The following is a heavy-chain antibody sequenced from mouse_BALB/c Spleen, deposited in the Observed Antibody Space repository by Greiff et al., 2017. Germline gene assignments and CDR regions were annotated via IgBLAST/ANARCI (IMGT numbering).Heavy chain of an antibody. D-gene: IGHD2-1*01. CDR3: AREGGNPFDY. CDR1: GFSLTSYG. Sequence: VHLVESGPGLVAPSQSLSITCTVSGFSLTSYGVHWVRQPPGKGLEWLGVIWAGGSTNYNSALMSRLSISKDNSKSQVFLKMNSLQTDDTAMYYCAREGGNPFDYWGQGTTLTVSS. CDR2: IWAGGST. J-gene: IGHJ2*01. V-gene: IGHV2-9*02.